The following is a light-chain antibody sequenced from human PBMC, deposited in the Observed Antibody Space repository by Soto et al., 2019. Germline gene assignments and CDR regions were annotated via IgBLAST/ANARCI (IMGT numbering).Light chain of an antibody. CDR1: NSNIGSNP. J-gene: IGLJ2*01. Sequence: QPVLTQPPSASGTPGQRVTISCSGSNSNIGSNPVNCYQHFPGTAPKLLIYISDQRPSGVPDRFSGSKSGTSASLAISGLQSEDEADYYCATWDDSLSGVVFGGGTKLTVL. V-gene: IGLV1-44*01. CDR2: ISD. CDR3: ATWDDSLSGVV.